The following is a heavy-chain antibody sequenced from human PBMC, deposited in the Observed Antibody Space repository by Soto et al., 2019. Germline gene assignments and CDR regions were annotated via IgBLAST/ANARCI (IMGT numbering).Heavy chain of an antibody. CDR1: GFAFNTYS. J-gene: IGHJ4*02. CDR3: AKVSPMGYFFDF. Sequence: GGSLRLSCAAAGFAFNTYSMHWVRQAPGRGLEWVAVISYDGSNKFYADSVKGRFTISRANSKNTLYLEINSLRGEDTAVYYCAKVSPMGYFFDFWGQGTLVTVSS. V-gene: IGHV3-30-3*01. CDR2: ISYDGSNK.